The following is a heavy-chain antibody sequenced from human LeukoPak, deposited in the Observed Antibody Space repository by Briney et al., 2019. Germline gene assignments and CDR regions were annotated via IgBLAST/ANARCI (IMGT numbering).Heavy chain of an antibody. CDR2: IYYSGST. D-gene: IGHD2-2*01. CDR1: GGSISSGGHY. V-gene: IGHV4-31*03. CDR3: ARGWEDQPAPVDY. J-gene: IGHJ4*02. Sequence: SETLSLTCTVSGGSISSGGHYWSWIRQHPGKGLEWIGYIYYSGSTYYNPSLKSRVTISVDTSKNQFSLKLSSVTAADTAVYYCARGWEDQPAPVDYWGQGTLVTVSS.